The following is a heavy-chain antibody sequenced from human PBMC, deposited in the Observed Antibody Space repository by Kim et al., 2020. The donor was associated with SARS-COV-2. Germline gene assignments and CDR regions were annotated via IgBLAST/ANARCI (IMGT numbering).Heavy chain of an antibody. CDR2: IRNKANRYAT. Sequence: GGSLRLSCAASGFTFSGSTMHWVRQASGKGLEWVGRIRNKANRYATTYAASVKGRFTISRDDSKNTAYLQMNSLKTEDTAVYYCRGGGANYAMDVWGQGTRSPSP. CDR1: GFTFSGST. V-gene: IGHV3-73*01. CDR3: RGGGANYAMDV. D-gene: IGHD3-16*01. J-gene: IGHJ6*02.